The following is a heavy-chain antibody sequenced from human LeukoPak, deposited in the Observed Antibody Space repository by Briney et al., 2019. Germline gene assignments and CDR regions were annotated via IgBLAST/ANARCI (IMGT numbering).Heavy chain of an antibody. J-gene: IGHJ5*02. CDR1: GGSISSGGYS. CDR2: IYHSGST. CDR3: ARGIPGGVVVVVAATGEYNWFDP. V-gene: IGHV4-30-2*01. Sequence: PSETLSLTCAVSGGSISSGGYSWSWIRQPPGKGLEWIGYIYHSGSTNYNPSLKSRVTISVDTSKNQFSLKLSSVTAADTAVYYCARGIPGGVVVVVAATGEYNWFDPWGQGTLVTVSS. D-gene: IGHD2-15*01.